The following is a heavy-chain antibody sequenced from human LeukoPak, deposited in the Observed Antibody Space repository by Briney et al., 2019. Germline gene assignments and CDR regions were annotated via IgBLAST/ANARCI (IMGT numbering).Heavy chain of an antibody. CDR3: STDKLREGGADFAPFDY. CDR2: IKSKTDGGTT. D-gene: IGHD1-26*01. CDR1: GFTFSNAW. V-gene: IGHV3-15*01. J-gene: IGHJ4*02. Sequence: GGSLRLSCGASGFTFSNAWMSWVRQAPGKGLEWVGRIKSKTDGGTTDYAAPMKGRFTISRDDSKNTLYLQMNSLKTEDTAVYYCSTDKLREGGADFAPFDYWGQGTLVTVSS.